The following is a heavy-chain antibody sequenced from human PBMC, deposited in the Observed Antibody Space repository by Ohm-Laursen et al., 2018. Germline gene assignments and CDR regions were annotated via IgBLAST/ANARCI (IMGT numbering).Heavy chain of an antibody. CDR1: GGTFSSYA. V-gene: IGHV1-24*01. J-gene: IGHJ4*02. D-gene: IGHD5-12*01. CDR2: FDPEDGET. CDR3: ASRSPGSDIVAAFDY. Sequence: SVKVSCKASGGTFSSYAISWVRQAPGKGLEWMGGFDPEDGETIYAQKFQGRVTMTEDTSTDTAYMELSSLRSEDTAVYYCASRSPGSDIVAAFDYWGQGTLVTVSS.